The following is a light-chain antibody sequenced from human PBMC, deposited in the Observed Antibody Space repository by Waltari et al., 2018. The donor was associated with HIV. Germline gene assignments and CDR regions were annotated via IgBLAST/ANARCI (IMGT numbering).Light chain of an antibody. J-gene: IGKJ2*03. CDR1: QGIGNF. CDR2: DAS. Sequence: IQMTQSPSSLSASVGDRVTITCQASQGIGNFLNWFLQKPGKAPKLLISDASNLRSGVPSRFSGTGSGTHFTLTISGLQPEEVATYYCQQYDNPNYSFGQGTKLEI. V-gene: IGKV1-33*01. CDR3: QQYDNPNYS.